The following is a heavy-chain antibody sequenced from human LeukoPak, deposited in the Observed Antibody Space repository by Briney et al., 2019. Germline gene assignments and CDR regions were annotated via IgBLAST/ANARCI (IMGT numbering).Heavy chain of an antibody. J-gene: IGHJ3*02. CDR3: ARRLSPGYYYDSSGYDAFDI. V-gene: IGHV4-59*08. Sequence: PSQTLSLTCTVSGGSISSYYWSWIRQPPGKGLEWIGYIYYSGSTNYNPSLKSRVTISVDTSKNQFSLKLSSVTAADTAVYYCARRLSPGYYYDSSGYDAFDIWGQGTMVTVSS. CDR2: IYYSGST. D-gene: IGHD3-22*01. CDR1: GGSISSYY.